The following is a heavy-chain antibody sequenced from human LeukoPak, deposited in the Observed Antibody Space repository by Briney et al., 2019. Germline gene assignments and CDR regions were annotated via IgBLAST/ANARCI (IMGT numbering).Heavy chain of an antibody. CDR2: RSPYNGNT. Sequence: ASVKVSCKASGYTFTSYGISWVRQAPGQGLEGMGWRSPYNGNTNYEQKLQGRGTMTTDTSTSTAYMELTSLRSDDTVVLYCARVGCSGGSCYYPPWDYYYYMDVWGKGTTVPVSS. J-gene: IGHJ6*03. CDR3: ARVGCSGGSCYYPPWDYYYYMDV. CDR1: GYTFTSYG. V-gene: IGHV1-18*01. D-gene: IGHD2-15*01.